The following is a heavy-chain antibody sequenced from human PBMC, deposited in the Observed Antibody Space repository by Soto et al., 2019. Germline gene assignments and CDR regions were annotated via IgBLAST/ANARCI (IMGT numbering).Heavy chain of an antibody. D-gene: IGHD4-17*01. CDR2: IKSKTDGGTT. J-gene: IGHJ6*02. Sequence: EVQLVESGGGLVKPGGSLRLSCAASGFNFSNAWMNWVRQAPRKGMEWVGRIKSKTDGGTTDYAAPVKGRFTISRDDSKNTLYLQMNSLKTEDTAVYYCTTDAVPYDYGEEDYYHYYGMDVWGQGTTVTVSS. CDR3: TTDAVPYDYGEEDYYHYYGMDV. V-gene: IGHV3-15*07. CDR1: GFNFSNAW.